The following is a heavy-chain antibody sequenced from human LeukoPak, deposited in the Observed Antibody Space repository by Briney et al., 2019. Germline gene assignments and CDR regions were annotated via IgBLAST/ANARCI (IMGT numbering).Heavy chain of an antibody. D-gene: IGHD5-18*01. CDR2: ISYVGTNK. V-gene: IGHV3-30*18. CDR1: GFTLSNYG. CDR3: AKDQDTAMITPPTADY. Sequence: QPGGSLRLSCAASGFTLSNYGMHWVRQAPGKGLEWVAIISYVGTNKYYADSVKGRFTISRDNSKNTLYLQMNSLRAEDTAVYYCAKDQDTAMITPPTADYWGQGILVTVSS. J-gene: IGHJ4*02.